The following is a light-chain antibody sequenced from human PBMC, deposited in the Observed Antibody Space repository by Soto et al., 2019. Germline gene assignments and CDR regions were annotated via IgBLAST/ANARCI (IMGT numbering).Light chain of an antibody. CDR1: QTVSSS. Sequence: EIVLTQSPATLSLSPGERATLSCRASQTVSSSLAWYQQKPGQAPRLLIYEASNRATGIPAGFSGSGSGADFTLTISSLEHEDFEIYYCQQHINWHLTLGAGPKVDIK. CDR3: QQHINWHLT. CDR2: EAS. J-gene: IGKJ4*01. V-gene: IGKV3-11*01.